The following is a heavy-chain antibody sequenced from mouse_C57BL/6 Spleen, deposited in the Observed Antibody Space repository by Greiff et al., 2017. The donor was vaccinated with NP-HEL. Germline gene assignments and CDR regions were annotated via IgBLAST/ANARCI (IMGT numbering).Heavy chain of an antibody. CDR1: GYTFPRYW. Sequence: QVQLQQPGAELVMPGASVKLSCKASGYTFPRYWMHWVKQRPGQGLEWIGEIDPSDSYTNYNQQFKGKSTLTVDKSSSTAYMQLSSLTSEDSAVYYCARQGDISNYAYFDVWGTVTTVTVSS. J-gene: IGHJ1*03. CDR3: ARQGDISNYAYFDV. V-gene: IGHV1-69*01. D-gene: IGHD2-5*01. CDR2: IDPSDSYT.